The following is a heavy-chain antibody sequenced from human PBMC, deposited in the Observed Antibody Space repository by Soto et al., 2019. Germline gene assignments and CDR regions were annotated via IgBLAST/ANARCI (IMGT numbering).Heavy chain of an antibody. D-gene: IGHD2-2*03. CDR2: IYSSENT. CDR1: RDSVSTNIYS. Sequence: SEPLSLTCTVCRDSVSTNIYSWGWIRQSPGKGLEWIGTIYSSENTYYNPSLLSRVTISVDTSKNEFSLRLSSVTAADTAVYYCARLNGYCISTNCHGYYGMDVWGQGTTVS. J-gene: IGHJ6*02. CDR3: ARLNGYCISTNCHGYYGMDV. V-gene: IGHV4-39*01.